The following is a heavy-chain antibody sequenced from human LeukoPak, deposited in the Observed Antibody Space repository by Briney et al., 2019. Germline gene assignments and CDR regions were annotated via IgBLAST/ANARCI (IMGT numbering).Heavy chain of an antibody. CDR3: ARGDTSAHFFDY. CDR1: GFTFKIYS. Sequence: GGSLRLSCAASGFTFKIYSMNWVRQAPGKGLEWVSSISSSSSHMYYADSVKGRFTISRDNAKNSLYLQMNTLRAEDTAVYYCARGDTSAHFFDYWGQGTLVTVSS. J-gene: IGHJ4*02. D-gene: IGHD2-21*02. V-gene: IGHV3-21*01. CDR2: ISSSSSHM.